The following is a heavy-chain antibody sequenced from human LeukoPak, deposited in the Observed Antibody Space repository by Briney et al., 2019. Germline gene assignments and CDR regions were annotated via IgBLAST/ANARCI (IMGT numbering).Heavy chain of an antibody. CDR1: GGSFSGYY. J-gene: IGHJ4*02. Sequence: PSETLSLTCGVYGGSFSGYYWNWIRQPPGMGLEWIGEINHRGGTGYNPSLKSRVTMSVDTPKNVFSLKLSSVTAADTAVYYCARAYYYDSSAAIDYWGQGILVTVSS. V-gene: IGHV4-34*01. D-gene: IGHD3-22*01. CDR2: INHRGGT. CDR3: ARAYYYDSSAAIDY.